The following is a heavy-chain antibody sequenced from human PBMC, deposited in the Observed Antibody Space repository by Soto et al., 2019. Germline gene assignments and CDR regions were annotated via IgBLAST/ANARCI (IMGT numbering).Heavy chain of an antibody. CDR3: ARDGLRFLEWFGYYYYGMDV. D-gene: IGHD3-3*01. V-gene: IGHV3-30-3*01. CDR2: ISYDGSNK. J-gene: IGHJ6*02. Sequence: LRLSCAAAGCTFSSYAMHLVGQAPLNGLEWVAVISYDGSNKYYADSVKGRFTISRDNSKNTLYLQMNSLRAEDTAVYYCARDGLRFLEWFGYYYYGMDVWGQGTTVTVSS. CDR1: GCTFSSYA.